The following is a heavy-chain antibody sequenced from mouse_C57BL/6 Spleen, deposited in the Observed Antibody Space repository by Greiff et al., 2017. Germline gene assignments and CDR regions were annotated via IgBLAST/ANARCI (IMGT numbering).Heavy chain of an antibody. Sequence: QVQLQQPGAELVKPGASVKLSCKASGYTFTSYWMHWVKQRPGQGLEWIGLIHPNSGSTNYNEKFKSKATLTVDKSSSTAYMQLISLTSEDSAVYYCAPLYYDCDVYFDYWGQGTTLTVSS. V-gene: IGHV1-64*01. CDR1: GYTFTSYW. CDR2: IHPNSGST. D-gene: IGHD2-4*01. J-gene: IGHJ2*01. CDR3: APLYYDCDVYFDY.